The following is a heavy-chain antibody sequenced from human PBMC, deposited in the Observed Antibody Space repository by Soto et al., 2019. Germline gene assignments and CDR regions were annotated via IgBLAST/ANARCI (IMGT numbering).Heavy chain of an antibody. CDR1: GGTISSCIYY. CDR2: MDYSVTT. V-gene: IGHV4-39*01. CDR3: SRHHWGSRLRNWFDP. Sequence: PSETMSITCAASGGTISSCIYYWGWISQPPGKQLHGIGGMDYSVTTYHNPSLKSRVTISVDASENQFSMKLSSVTAADTAVSYCSRHHWGSRLRNWFDPWGQGTLVTVSS. J-gene: IGHJ5*02. D-gene: IGHD3-16*01.